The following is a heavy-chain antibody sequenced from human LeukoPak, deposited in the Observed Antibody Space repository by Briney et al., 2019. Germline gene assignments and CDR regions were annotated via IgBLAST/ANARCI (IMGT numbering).Heavy chain of an antibody. CDR1: GFTFSSYW. CDR2: INSDGSTT. J-gene: IGHJ4*02. D-gene: IGHD5-18*01. Sequence: PGGSLRLSCAASGFTFSSYWMHWVRQAPGKGLVWVSRINSDGSTTSYADSVKGRFTISRDNAKKTLYLQMNSPRAEDTAIYYCARGYSSGYRIDYWGQGTLVTVSS. CDR3: ARGYSSGYRIDY. V-gene: IGHV3-74*01.